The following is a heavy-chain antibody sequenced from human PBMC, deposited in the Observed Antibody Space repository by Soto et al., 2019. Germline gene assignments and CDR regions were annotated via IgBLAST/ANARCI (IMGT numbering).Heavy chain of an antibody. V-gene: IGHV1-46*01. CDR1: GYILPAYS. CDR2: VNPSGASA. D-gene: IGHD2-15*01. J-gene: IGHJ1*01. CDR3: AREENCRGGTCYSEYFHH. Sequence: QVQLVQSGAEVKKPGASVRVSCKTPGYILPAYSMPWVQQAPGQGFQWMGVVNPSGASAHYAQSFEGRVTLTRDTSTSTFYMELSSLRSEDTAVYYCAREENCRGGTCYSEYFHHWGQGTLVTDSS.